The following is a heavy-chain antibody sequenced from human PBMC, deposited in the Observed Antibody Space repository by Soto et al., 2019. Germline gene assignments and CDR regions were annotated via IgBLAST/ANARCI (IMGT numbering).Heavy chain of an antibody. D-gene: IGHD2-21*02. Sequence: QVTLVQSGAEVKKPGASVEVSCKASGYTFTRYDINWVRQATGQGLEWMGWMNPNSGNTGYAQKFQGRVTMTRNTSLSTAYRELSSLRSEGTVVYYCASLVTAMGAFDIWGQGTMVTVAS. J-gene: IGHJ3*02. V-gene: IGHV1-8*01. CDR2: MNPNSGNT. CDR3: ASLVTAMGAFDI. CDR1: GYTFTRYD.